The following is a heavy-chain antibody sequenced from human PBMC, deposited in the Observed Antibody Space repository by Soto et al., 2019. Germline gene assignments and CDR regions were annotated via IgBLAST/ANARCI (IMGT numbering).Heavy chain of an antibody. CDR2: ISAYNGNT. J-gene: IGHJ6*02. CDR3: ARERGSSGWYYYYYGMDV. CDR1: GYTFTSYG. V-gene: IGHV1-18*01. Sequence: ASVKVSCKASGYTFTSYGISWVRQAPGPGLEWMGWISAYNGNTNYAQKLQGRVTMTTDTSTSTAYMERRSLRSDDTAVDYCARERGSSGWYYYYYGMDVWGQGTTVTVSS. D-gene: IGHD6-19*01.